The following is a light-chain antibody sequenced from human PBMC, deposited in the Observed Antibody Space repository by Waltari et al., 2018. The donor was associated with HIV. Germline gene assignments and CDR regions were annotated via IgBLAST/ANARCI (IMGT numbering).Light chain of an antibody. CDR1: QNIGSY. CDR3: QQSYTTPRT. J-gene: IGKJ2*01. CDR2: AAS. V-gene: IGKV1-39*01. Sequence: IQMTQSPPSLSASIGDSVTITCRAGQNIGSYLNWFQQRSRKAPKLLIYAASTLVSGVPSRFSGSGSATDFTLTINSLQPEDFATYYCQQSYTTPRTFGQGTKLETK.